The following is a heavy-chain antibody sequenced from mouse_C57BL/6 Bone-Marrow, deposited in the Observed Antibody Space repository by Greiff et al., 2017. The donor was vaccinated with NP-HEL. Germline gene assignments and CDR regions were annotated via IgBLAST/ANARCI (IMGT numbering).Heavy chain of an antibody. Sequence: DVMLVESGGGLVKPGGSLKLSCAASGFTFSSYAMSWVRQTPEKRLEWVATISDGGSYTYYPDNVKGRFTISRDNAKNNLYLQMSHLKSEDTAMYYCAREDYGSSHPFDYWGKGTTLTVSS. CDR3: AREDYGSSHPFDY. CDR2: ISDGGSYT. V-gene: IGHV5-4*01. D-gene: IGHD1-1*01. CDR1: GFTFSSYA. J-gene: IGHJ2*01.